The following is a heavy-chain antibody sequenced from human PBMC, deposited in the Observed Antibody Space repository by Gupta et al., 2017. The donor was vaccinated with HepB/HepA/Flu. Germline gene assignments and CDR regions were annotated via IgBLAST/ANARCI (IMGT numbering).Heavy chain of an antibody. V-gene: IGHV4-4*07. CDR1: GGSISSYY. CDR2: IYTSGST. J-gene: IGHJ4*02. CDR3: ARDIANWGQKIDY. Sequence: QVQLQESGPGLVKPSETLSLTCTVSGGSISSYYWSWIRQPAGKGLEWIGRIYTSGSTNYNPPLKSRVTMSGETSKNQFSLKLSSVTAADTAVYYCARDIANWGQKIDYWGQGTLVTVSS. D-gene: IGHD7-27*01.